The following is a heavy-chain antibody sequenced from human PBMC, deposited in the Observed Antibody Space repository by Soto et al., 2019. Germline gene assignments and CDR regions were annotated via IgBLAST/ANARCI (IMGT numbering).Heavy chain of an antibody. J-gene: IGHJ4*02. CDR3: AKVAAAGISDY. V-gene: IGHV3-30*18. CDR1: GFSFGDYG. D-gene: IGHD6-13*01. Sequence: PVGSLRLSCAASGFSFGDYGMHWVRQAPGKGLEWVAVISKDGSNKYYADSVKGRFTISRDNSKNTLFLQMNSLRAEDMAVYYCAKVAAAGISDYWGQGTLVTVSS. CDR2: ISKDGSNK.